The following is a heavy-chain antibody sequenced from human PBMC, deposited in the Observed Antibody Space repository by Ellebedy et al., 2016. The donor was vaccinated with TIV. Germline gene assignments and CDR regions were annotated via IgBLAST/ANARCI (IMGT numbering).Heavy chain of an antibody. CDR1: GFTFSNAW. V-gene: IGHV3-15*01. D-gene: IGHD5-18*01. CDR2: IKSKTDGGAA. J-gene: IGHJ4*02. CDR3: TTVYRYNYDSV. Sequence: GGSLRLTCAASGFTFSNAWMNWVRQAPGKGLEWVGRIKSKTDGGAADYAAPVKGRFTISRDDSKNTLYLQMNSLKTEDTAVYFCTTVYRYNYDSVWGQGTLVTVSS.